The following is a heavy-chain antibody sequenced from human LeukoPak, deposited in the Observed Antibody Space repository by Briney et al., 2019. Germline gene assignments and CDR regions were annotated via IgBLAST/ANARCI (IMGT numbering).Heavy chain of an antibody. J-gene: IGHJ4*01. Sequence: GGSLRLSCVASEFNFFSYGMQWVRQAPGKGLVWVSRIFTDGSTTSYADSVKGRFTISRDNAKNTLYLQMNSLRAEDTAVYYCARELPREVTLDYWGQGTLATVSP. D-gene: IGHD2-21*02. CDR1: EFNFFSYG. CDR3: ARELPREVTLDY. V-gene: IGHV3-74*01. CDR2: IFTDGSTT.